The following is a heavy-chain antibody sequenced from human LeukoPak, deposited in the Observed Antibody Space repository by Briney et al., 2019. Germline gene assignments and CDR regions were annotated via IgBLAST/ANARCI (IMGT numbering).Heavy chain of an antibody. CDR2: IKQDGSEK. CDR1: GFTFSDYA. CDR3: ARVPDFNNWNDWFDP. J-gene: IGHJ5*02. Sequence: GGSLRLSCAASGFTFSDYAMSWVRQAPGKGLEWVANIKQDGSEKYYVDSVKGRFTISRDNAKNSLYLQMNSLRAEDTAVYYCARVPDFNNWNDWFDPWGQGTLVTVSS. D-gene: IGHD1-20*01. V-gene: IGHV3-7*03.